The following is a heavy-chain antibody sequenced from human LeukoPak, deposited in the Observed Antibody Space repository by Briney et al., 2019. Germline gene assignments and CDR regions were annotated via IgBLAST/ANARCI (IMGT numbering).Heavy chain of an antibody. Sequence: SETLSLTCAVYGGSFSGYYWSWIRQPPGRGLEWIGEINHSGSTNYNPSLKSRVTISVDTSKNQFSLKLSSVTAADTAVYYCATKDMTTVTRTLGHYYYGMDVWGQGTTVTVSS. V-gene: IGHV4-34*01. CDR2: INHSGST. CDR1: GGSFSGYY. CDR3: ATKDMTTVTRTLGHYYYGMDV. J-gene: IGHJ6*02. D-gene: IGHD4-17*01.